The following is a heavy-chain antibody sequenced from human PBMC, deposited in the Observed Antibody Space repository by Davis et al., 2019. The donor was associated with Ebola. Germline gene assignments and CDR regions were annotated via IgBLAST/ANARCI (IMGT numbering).Heavy chain of an antibody. J-gene: IGHJ6*02. CDR2: INPSGGST. CDR1: GYTFTSYY. V-gene: IGHV1-46*01. Sequence: AASVKVSCKASGYTFTSYYMHWVRQAPGQGLVWMGIINPSGGSTSYAQKFQGRVTMTRDTSTSTVYMELSSLRSDDTAVYYCARGCSSTNLLIDYYGMDVWGQGTTVTVSS. CDR3: ARGCSSTNLLIDYYGMDV. D-gene: IGHD2-2*01.